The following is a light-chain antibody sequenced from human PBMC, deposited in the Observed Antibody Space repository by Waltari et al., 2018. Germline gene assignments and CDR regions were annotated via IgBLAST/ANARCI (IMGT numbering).Light chain of an antibody. J-gene: IGLJ3*02. CDR1: SSDVGGYTY. CDR2: DVS. V-gene: IGLV2-11*01. CDR3: CSYAGSYTFLV. Sequence: QSALTQPRSVSGSPGQSVTISCTGTSSDVGGYTYVSWYQQHPGKAPKLMIYDVSKRPSGVPDRFSGSKSGNTASLTISGLQAEDEADYYCCSYAGSYTFLVFGGGTKLTVL.